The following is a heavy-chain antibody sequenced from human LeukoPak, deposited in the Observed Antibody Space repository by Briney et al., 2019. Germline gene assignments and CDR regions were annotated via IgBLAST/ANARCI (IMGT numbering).Heavy chain of an antibody. Sequence: GGSLRLSCAASGFTVSSNYMSWVRQAPGKGLEWVSVIYSGGYTYYADSVKGRFTISRDNSKNTLYLQMNSLRAEDTAVYYCAGFIAVAGSNWFDPWGQGTLVTVSS. V-gene: IGHV3-66*01. CDR3: AGFIAVAGSNWFDP. CDR1: GFTVSSNY. CDR2: IYSGGYT. D-gene: IGHD6-19*01. J-gene: IGHJ5*02.